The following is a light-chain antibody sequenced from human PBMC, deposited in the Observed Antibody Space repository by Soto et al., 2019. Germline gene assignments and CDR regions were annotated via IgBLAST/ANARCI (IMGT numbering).Light chain of an antibody. CDR3: AAWDDRLNAVV. Sequence: QAVVTQSPSASGTPGQRVTISCSGSSSNIGRNIVNWYQQLPGTAPKLLMYRNNQRPSGVPDRFSGSKSGTSASLAISGLQSEDEADYYCAAWDDRLNAVVFGGGTKLTVL. J-gene: IGLJ2*01. CDR1: SSNIGRNI. CDR2: RNN. V-gene: IGLV1-44*01.